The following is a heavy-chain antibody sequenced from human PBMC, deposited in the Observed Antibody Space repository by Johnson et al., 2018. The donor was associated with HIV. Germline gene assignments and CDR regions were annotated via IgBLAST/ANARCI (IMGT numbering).Heavy chain of an antibody. J-gene: IGHJ3*02. CDR3: ARGEGRGAFDI. D-gene: IGHD3-10*01. CDR2: ISWKSGNT. Sequence: VQLVESGGGLIQPGKSLRLSCAASGFTFDDYAMHWIRQAPGKGLEWVSGISWKSGNTGYADSVKGRFTISRDNAKNFVHLQMNSLRADDTALYYCARGEGRGAFDIWGQGTMVTVSS. V-gene: IGHV3-9*01. CDR1: GFTFDDYA.